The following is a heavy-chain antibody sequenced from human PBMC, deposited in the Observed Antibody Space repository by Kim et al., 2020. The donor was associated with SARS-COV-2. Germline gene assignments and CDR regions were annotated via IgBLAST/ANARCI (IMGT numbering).Heavy chain of an antibody. J-gene: IGHJ1*01. CDR1: GGTFSSYA. Sequence: SVKVSCKASGGTFSSYAISWVRQAPGQGLEWMGRIIPIFGIANYAQKFQGRVTITADKSTSTAYMELSSLRSEDTAVYYCARCRLEDTYDSSGYYFQHWGQGTLVTVSS. V-gene: IGHV1-69*04. CDR2: IIPIFGIA. D-gene: IGHD3-22*01. CDR3: ARCRLEDTYDSSGYYFQH.